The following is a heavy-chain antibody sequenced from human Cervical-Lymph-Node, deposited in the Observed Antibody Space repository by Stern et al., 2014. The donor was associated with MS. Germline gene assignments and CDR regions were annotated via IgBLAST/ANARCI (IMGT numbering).Heavy chain of an antibody. CDR1: GFTFDDYA. CDR3: AKDFFKGGQLWFPGGD. Sequence: EVQLVESGGGLVQPGRSLRLSCAASGFTFDDYAMHWVRQVPGKGLEWVAGITWNSVSIGYADSLEGRFTISRDNAENSLHLQMNSLRTEDTAIYHCAKDFFKGGQLWFPGGDWGQGTLVTVSS. J-gene: IGHJ1*01. D-gene: IGHD5-18*01. CDR2: ITWNSVSI. V-gene: IGHV3-9*01.